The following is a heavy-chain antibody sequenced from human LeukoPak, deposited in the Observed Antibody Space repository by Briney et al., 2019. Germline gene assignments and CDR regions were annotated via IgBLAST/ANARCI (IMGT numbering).Heavy chain of an antibody. CDR3: ARDLRDYYDSSGYSLPFAY. Sequence: KPGGSLRLSCAASGFTFSDYYMSWIRQAPGKGLECLSYISSSTGYTNYADSVRGRFTISRDNAKNSLYLQMNSLRAEDTAVYYCARDLRDYYDSSGYSLPFAYWGQGTLVTVSS. J-gene: IGHJ4*02. V-gene: IGHV3-11*05. CDR1: GFTFSDYY. CDR2: ISSSTGYT. D-gene: IGHD3-22*01.